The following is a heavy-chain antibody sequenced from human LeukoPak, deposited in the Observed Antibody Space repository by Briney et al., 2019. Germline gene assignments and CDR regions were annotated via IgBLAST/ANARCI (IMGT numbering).Heavy chain of an antibody. D-gene: IGHD3-3*01. CDR2: INHSGST. Sequence: SETLSLTCAVYGGSFSGYYWSWIRQPPGKGLEWIGEINHSGSTNYNPSLKSRVTISVDTSKNQFSLKLSSVTAADTAVYYCARGITIFGVVIEVNMDVWGKGTTVTVSS. CDR3: ARGITIFGVVIEVNMDV. CDR1: GGSFSGYY. J-gene: IGHJ6*03. V-gene: IGHV4-34*01.